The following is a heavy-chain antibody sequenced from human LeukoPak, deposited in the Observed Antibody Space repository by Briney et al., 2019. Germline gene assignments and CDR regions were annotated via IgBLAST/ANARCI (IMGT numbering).Heavy chain of an antibody. Sequence: GASVKVSCKVSGYTLTELSMHWVRQAPGKGLAWMGGFDPEDGETIYAQKFQGRVTMTEDTSTDTAYMELSSLRSEDTAVYYCATVWKLGDYYGSGSPFGLDYWGQGTLVTVSS. V-gene: IGHV1-24*01. CDR1: GYTLTELS. CDR2: FDPEDGET. D-gene: IGHD3-10*01. J-gene: IGHJ4*02. CDR3: ATVWKLGDYYGSGSPFGLDY.